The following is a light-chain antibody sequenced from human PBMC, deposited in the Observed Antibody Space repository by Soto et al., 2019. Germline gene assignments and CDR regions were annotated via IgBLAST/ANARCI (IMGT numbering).Light chain of an antibody. Sequence: EIVLTQSPGTLSFXXVXXXXXXXISSQSVSRNYLAWYQQKPGQAPRLLIYGASSRATGIPDRFTGSGSGTDFTLTINRLEPEDFAVYHCQQYGSSPWTFGQGTKVDIK. CDR3: QQYGSSPWT. CDR1: QSVSRNY. J-gene: IGKJ1*01. V-gene: IGKV3-20*01. CDR2: GAS.